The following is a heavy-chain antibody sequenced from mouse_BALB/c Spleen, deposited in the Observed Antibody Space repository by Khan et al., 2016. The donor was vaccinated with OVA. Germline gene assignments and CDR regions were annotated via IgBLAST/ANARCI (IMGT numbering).Heavy chain of an antibody. V-gene: IGHV3-2*02. CDR1: GYSITSGYA. J-gene: IGHJ4*01. CDR2: ISYSGST. D-gene: IGHD1-2*01. Sequence: VQLKESGPGLVKPSQSLSLTCTVTGYSITSGYAWNWIRQFPGNKLEWMGYISYSGSTSYNPSLRGRISITRDTSKNQFFLQLNSVTTDDTSTYYCARKNYYGHAMDYWGQGTSVTVSS. CDR3: ARKNYYGHAMDY.